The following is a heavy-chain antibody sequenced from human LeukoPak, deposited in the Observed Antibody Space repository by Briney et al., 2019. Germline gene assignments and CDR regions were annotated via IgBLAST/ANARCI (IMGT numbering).Heavy chain of an antibody. CDR3: ARAYGSGTSYHPDY. CDR2: INPNSGDT. J-gene: IGHJ4*02. D-gene: IGHD3-10*01. Sequence: PRASVKVSCKTSGYTFTGYYIHWVRQAPGQGLEWMGWINPNSGDTNSSQKLQDRVTLTRDTSISTAYMELSSLTSDDTAVYYCARAYGSGTSYHPDYWGQGTLVTVSS. CDR1: GYTFTGYY. V-gene: IGHV1-2*02.